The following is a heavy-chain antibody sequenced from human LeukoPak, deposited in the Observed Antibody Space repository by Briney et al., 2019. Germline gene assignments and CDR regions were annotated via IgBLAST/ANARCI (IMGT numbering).Heavy chain of an antibody. CDR3: TKNTPTYSTPDY. D-gene: IGHD6-13*01. J-gene: IGHJ4*02. V-gene: IGHV3-48*01. CDR2: ISSSSSTI. CDR1: GFTVSSNY. Sequence: GGSLRLSCAASGFTVSSNYMSWVRQAPGKGLEWLSYISSSSSTIYYADSVKGRFTVSRDDAKNSLYLQMNSLLVEDTAVYYCTKNTPTYSTPDYWGQGTLVTVSS.